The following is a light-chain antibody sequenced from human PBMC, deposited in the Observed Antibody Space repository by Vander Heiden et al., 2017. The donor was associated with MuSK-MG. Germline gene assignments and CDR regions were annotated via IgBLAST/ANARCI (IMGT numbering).Light chain of an antibody. CDR2: GGT. J-gene: IGKJ2*01. CDR3: QQYGSSPSGYT. V-gene: IGKV3-20*01. Sequence: EIVLTQSPGTLSLSTGERATLSCRASQSVSSSYLAWYPQQPGQAPRVLNHGGTRRGTGLPDRFSGSGSGTDFTLTISRLEPEDFAVYYCQQYGSSPSGYTFGQGTKLEIK. CDR1: QSVSSSY.